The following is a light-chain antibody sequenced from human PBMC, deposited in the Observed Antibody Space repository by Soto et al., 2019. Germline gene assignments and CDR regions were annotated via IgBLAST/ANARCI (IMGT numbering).Light chain of an antibody. V-gene: IGKV3-20*01. Sequence: IVVTQSAGTLSLSPWERAILSCRARQTVNNNYLAWCQQKPGQAPRLLIYGASRGATGIPDRFSGSASGTDFTLTISSLEPEDFAVYYCQQYGSSVGGGTKVDIK. CDR1: QTVNNNY. CDR2: GAS. CDR3: QQYGSS. J-gene: IGKJ4*01.